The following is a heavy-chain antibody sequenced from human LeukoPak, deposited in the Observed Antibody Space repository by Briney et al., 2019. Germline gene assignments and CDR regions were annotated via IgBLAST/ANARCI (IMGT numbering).Heavy chain of an antibody. Sequence: KPSETLSLTCSVSGVSISYYYWSWIRQPPGKGLEFIGYVYHSGTTNYNPSLKSRLTISVDTSKNQFSLRLTSVTAADTAVYYCATMTTVTGFETWGQGTQVTVSS. J-gene: IGHJ5*02. CDR3: ATMTTVTGFET. CDR2: VYHSGTT. V-gene: IGHV4-59*12. D-gene: IGHD4-17*01. CDR1: GVSISYYY.